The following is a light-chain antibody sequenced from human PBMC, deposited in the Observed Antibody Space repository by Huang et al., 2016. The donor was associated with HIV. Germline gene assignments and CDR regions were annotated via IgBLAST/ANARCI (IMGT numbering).Light chain of an antibody. V-gene: IGKV3-15*01. CDR2: ETF. Sequence: ERVLTQSPGTLSVSPGERATLSCRTSQGIGNSLAWYQLKPGQAPRLLIYETFIRASDIPARFSGGGSEIAFTLTISGLQSEDSAVYYCQQYHEWPRTFGQGTKVEIK. CDR1: QGIGNS. J-gene: IGKJ2*01. CDR3: QQYHEWPRT.